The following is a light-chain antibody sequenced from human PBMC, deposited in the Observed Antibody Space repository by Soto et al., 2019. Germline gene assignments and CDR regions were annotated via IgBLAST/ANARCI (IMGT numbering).Light chain of an antibody. CDR1: QSVSSD. CDR2: GAS. Sequence: EIVMTQSPATLSMFPGERATLSCRASQSVSSDLGWYQQKPGQSPRLLIYGASSRATGIPDRFSGSGSGTDFTLTISRLEPEDFAVYYCQQYGSSPPITFGQGTRLEI. CDR3: QQYGSSPPIT. J-gene: IGKJ5*01. V-gene: IGKV3-20*01.